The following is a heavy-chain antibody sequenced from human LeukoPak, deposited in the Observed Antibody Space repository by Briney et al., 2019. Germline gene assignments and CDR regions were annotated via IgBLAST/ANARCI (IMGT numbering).Heavy chain of an antibody. J-gene: IGHJ4*02. CDR1: GVTFSSYA. V-gene: IGHV3-23*01. CDR3: TRDPRNLDY. Sequence: GGSLRLSCAASGVTFSSYAMSWVRQAPGKGLEWISAISGSGVSTNYADSVKGRFTISRDNSKNTLYLEMNSLRVEDTAVYYCTRDPRNLDYWGQGTLVTVSS. D-gene: IGHD1-14*01. CDR2: ISGSGVST.